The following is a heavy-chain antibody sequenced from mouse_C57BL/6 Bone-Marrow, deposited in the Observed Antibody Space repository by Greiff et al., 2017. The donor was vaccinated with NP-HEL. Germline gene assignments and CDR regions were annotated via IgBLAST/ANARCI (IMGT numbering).Heavy chain of an antibody. Sequence: EVQLVESGEGLVKPGGSLKLSCAASGFTFSSYAMSWVRQTPEKRLEWVAYISSGGDYIYYADTVKGRFTISRDNARNTLYLQMSSLKSEDTAMYYCTRDHGSSYWYFDVWGTGTTVTVSS. J-gene: IGHJ1*03. D-gene: IGHD1-1*01. CDR2: ISSGGDYI. CDR1: GFTFSSYA. CDR3: TRDHGSSYWYFDV. V-gene: IGHV5-9-1*02.